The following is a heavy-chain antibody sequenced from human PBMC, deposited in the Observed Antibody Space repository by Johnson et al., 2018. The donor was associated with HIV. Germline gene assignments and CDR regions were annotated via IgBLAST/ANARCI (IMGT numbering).Heavy chain of an antibody. CDR3: AKDRSTGWYPAFDI. J-gene: IGHJ3*02. CDR2: ISWNSGSM. D-gene: IGHD6-19*01. V-gene: IGHV3-9*01. CDR1: GFTFDDYG. Sequence: VQLVESGGGVVQPGRSLRLSCAASGFTFDDYGMSWVRQAPGKGLEWVSGISWNSGSMGYVDSVKGRFAISRDNAKNSLYLQMNSLRAEDTALYYCAKDRSTGWYPAFDIWGQGTMVTVSS.